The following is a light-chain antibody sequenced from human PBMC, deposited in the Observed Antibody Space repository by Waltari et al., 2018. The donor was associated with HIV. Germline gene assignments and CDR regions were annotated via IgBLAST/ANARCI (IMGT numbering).Light chain of an antibody. CDR1: QSLTIN. Sequence: DIVMTQSPATLSVSPGERATLSCRASQSLTINLAWYQQKPGQAPRLLIYAASTRATGIPARFTGSGSGTEFTLTISSLQSEDFAFYYCRQYNNWPRTFGQGTKVEIK. J-gene: IGKJ1*01. V-gene: IGKV3-15*01. CDR2: AAS. CDR3: RQYNNWPRT.